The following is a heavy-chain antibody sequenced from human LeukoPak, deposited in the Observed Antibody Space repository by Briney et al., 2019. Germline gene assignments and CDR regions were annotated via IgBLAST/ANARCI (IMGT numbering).Heavy chain of an antibody. V-gene: IGHV3-49*04. J-gene: IGHJ4*02. CDR1: GFTFGDYA. CDR3: TRVGVWRLGDPRYFDY. CDR2: IRSKAYGGTT. D-gene: IGHD3-16*01. Sequence: GGSLRLSCAASGFTFGDYAMSWVRQAPGKGLEWVGFIRSKAYGGTTEYAASVKGRFTISRDDSKSIAYLQMNSLKTEDTAVYYCTRVGVWRLGDPRYFDYWGQGTLVTVSS.